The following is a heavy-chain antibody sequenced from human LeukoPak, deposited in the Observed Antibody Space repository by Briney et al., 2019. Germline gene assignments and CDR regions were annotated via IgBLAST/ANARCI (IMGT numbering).Heavy chain of an antibody. D-gene: IGHD3-3*01. CDR2: IYYSGST. V-gene: IGHV4-39*01. CDR3: ASLHYDFWSGYLYYFDY. Sequence: SETLSLTCTVSGGSISSSSYYWGWIRQPPGKGLEWIGSIYYSGSTYYNPSLKSRVTISVDTSKNQFSLKLSSVTSADTAVYYCASLHYDFWSGYLYYFDYWGREPWSPSPQ. J-gene: IGHJ4*02. CDR1: GGSISSSSYY.